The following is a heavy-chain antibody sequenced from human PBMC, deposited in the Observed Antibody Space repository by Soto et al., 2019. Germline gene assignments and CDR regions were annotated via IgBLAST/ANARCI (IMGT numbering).Heavy chain of an antibody. J-gene: IGHJ4*02. Sequence: QVHLVQSGAEVKKPGASVKVSCKGSVYGFTTYGITWVRQAPGQGLEWMAWISAHNGNTNYAQKLQGRVTVTRDTSTSTAYMELRSLRSDDTAVYYCERGRYGDYWGQGALVTVSA. CDR2: ISAHNGNT. CDR1: VYGFTTYG. V-gene: IGHV1-18*01. D-gene: IGHD1-1*01. CDR3: ERGRYGDY.